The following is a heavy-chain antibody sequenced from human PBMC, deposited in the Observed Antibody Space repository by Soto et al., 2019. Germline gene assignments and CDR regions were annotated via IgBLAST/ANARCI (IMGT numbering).Heavy chain of an antibody. CDR1: GFTVSSTY. CDR3: ARGVPITPGTFDY. J-gene: IGHJ4*02. Sequence: EVQVVESGGGLIQPGGSLRLSCAASGFTVSSTYMSWVRQAPGKGLEWISIIYSGGSTFYADSVKGRFTISRDNSKITLYLQMNSLRAEDTAVYYCARGVPITPGTFDYRGQGTLVTVSS. CDR2: IYSGGST. D-gene: IGHD5-12*01. V-gene: IGHV3-53*01.